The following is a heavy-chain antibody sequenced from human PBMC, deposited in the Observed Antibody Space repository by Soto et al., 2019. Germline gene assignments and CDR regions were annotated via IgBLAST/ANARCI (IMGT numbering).Heavy chain of an antibody. V-gene: IGHV1-69*06. Sequence: SVKVSCKASGGTFSSYAISWVRQAPGQGLEWMGGIIPIFGTANYAQKFQGRVTITADKSTSTAYMELSSLRSEDTAVYYCAREFPGYCSSTSCYQFDPRGQGTLVTVS. J-gene: IGHJ5*02. D-gene: IGHD2-2*01. CDR2: IIPIFGTA. CDR3: AREFPGYCSSTSCYQFDP. CDR1: GGTFSSYA.